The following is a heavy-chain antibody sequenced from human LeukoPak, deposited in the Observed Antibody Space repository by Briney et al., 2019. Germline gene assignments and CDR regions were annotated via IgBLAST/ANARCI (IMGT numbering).Heavy chain of an antibody. J-gene: IGHJ4*02. D-gene: IGHD3-22*01. V-gene: IGHV3-53*01. CDR3: ARGDIGYYYLFDY. CDR1: GFTVSSNY. Sequence: GGSLRLSCAASGFTVSSNYMSWVRHTPGKGLEWVSVIYSGGSTYYADSVKGRFTISRDNAKKSLYLQMNSLRAEDTAVYYCARGDIGYYYLFDYWGQGTLVTVSS. CDR2: IYSGGST.